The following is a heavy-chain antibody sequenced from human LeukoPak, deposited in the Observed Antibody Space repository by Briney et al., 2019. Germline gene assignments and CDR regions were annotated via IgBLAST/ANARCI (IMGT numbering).Heavy chain of an antibody. D-gene: IGHD3/OR15-3a*01. CDR2: MFSSGST. V-gene: IGHV4-4*07. CDR1: GDSSSDNY. CDR3: ASEIALLGLTLLRSDDYYMDV. Sequence: SETLSLTCTVAGDSSSDNYWSWLRQPAGKGLEWIGRMFSSGSTNSNPSLKSRVTMSVNTSKNQFSLRLSSVTAAVTAIDYCASEIALLGLTLLRSDDYYMDVWRKGIPVIVSS. J-gene: IGHJ6*03.